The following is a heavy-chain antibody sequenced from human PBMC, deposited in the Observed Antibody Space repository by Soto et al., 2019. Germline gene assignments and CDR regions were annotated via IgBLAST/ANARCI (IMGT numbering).Heavy chain of an antibody. Sequence: GASVKVSCKASGYTFTGYYMHWVRQAPGQGLEWMGIINPSGGSTSYAQKFQGRVTMTRDTSTSTVYMELSSLRSEDTAVYYCARGLYYYDSSGYFRRPFDYWGQGTLVTVSS. CDR3: ARGLYYYDSSGYFRRPFDY. CDR2: INPSGGST. V-gene: IGHV1-46*03. D-gene: IGHD3-22*01. CDR1: GYTFTGYY. J-gene: IGHJ4*02.